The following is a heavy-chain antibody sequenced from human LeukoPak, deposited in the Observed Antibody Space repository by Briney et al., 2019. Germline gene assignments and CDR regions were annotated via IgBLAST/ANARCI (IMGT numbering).Heavy chain of an antibody. CDR1: GFTFGSYG. CDR3: AIRNSSWIDY. CDR2: ISGSGGST. Sequence: GGSLRLSCAASGFTFGSYGMSWVRQAPGKGLEWVSAISGSGGSTYYADSVKGRFTISRDNSKNTLYLQMNSLRAEDTAVYYCAIRNSSWIDYWGQGTLVTVSS. J-gene: IGHJ4*02. D-gene: IGHD6-13*01. V-gene: IGHV3-23*01.